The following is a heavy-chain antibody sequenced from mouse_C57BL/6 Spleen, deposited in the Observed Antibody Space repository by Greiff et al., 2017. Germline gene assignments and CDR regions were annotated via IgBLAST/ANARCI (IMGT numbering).Heavy chain of an antibody. J-gene: IGHJ3*01. V-gene: IGHV1-59*01. CDR3: ARYGDEGYYGSRKGFAY. D-gene: IGHD1-1*01. Sequence: VQLQQPGAELVRPGTSVKLSCKASGYTFTSYWMHWVKQRPGQGLEWIGVIDPSDSYTNYNQKFKGKATLTVDTSSSTAYMQLSSLTSEDSAVYYCARYGDEGYYGSRKGFAYWGQGTLVTVSA. CDR1: GYTFTSYW. CDR2: IDPSDSYT.